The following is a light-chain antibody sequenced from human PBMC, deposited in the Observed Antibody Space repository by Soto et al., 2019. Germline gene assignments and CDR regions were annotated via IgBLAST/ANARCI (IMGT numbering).Light chain of an antibody. CDR2: EVS. Sequence: QSALTQPPSASGSPGQSVTISCTGTSSDVGGYNYVSWYQQHPGKAPKLMFYEVSKRPSGVPDRFSGSKSGNTAPLTVSGPQLGEWADFYCSSYASRKKSVFGTGTKLTVL. CDR3: SSYASRKKSV. J-gene: IGLJ1*01. CDR1: SSDVGGYNY. V-gene: IGLV2-8*01.